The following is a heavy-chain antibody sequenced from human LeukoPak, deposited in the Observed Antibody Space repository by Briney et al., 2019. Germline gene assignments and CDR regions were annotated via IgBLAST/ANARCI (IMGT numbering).Heavy chain of an antibody. CDR3: ARDETYYYDSSGYYVAIFDY. V-gene: IGHV1-18*01. CDR1: GYTFTSYG. D-gene: IGHD3-22*01. J-gene: IGHJ4*02. CDR2: ISAYNGNT. Sequence: GASVKVSCKASGYTFTSYGISWVRQAPGQGLEWMGWISAYNGNTNYAQKLQGRVTMTTDTSTSTAYMELRSLRPDDTAVYYCARDETYYYDSSGYYVAIFDYWGQGTLVTVSS.